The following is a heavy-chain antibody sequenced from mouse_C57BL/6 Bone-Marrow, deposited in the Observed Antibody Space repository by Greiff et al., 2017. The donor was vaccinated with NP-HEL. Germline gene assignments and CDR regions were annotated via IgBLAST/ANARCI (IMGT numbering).Heavy chain of an antibody. V-gene: IGHV5-4*01. CDR2: ISDGGSYT. CDR3: AREDDGYYVY. D-gene: IGHD2-3*01. J-gene: IGHJ3*01. CDR1: GFTFSSYA. Sequence: EVKLMESGGGLVKPGGSLKLSCAASGFTFSSYAMSWVRQTPEKRLEWVATISDGGSYTYYPDNVKGRFTISRDNAKNNLYLQMSHLKSEDTAMYYCAREDDGYYVYWGQGTLVTVSA.